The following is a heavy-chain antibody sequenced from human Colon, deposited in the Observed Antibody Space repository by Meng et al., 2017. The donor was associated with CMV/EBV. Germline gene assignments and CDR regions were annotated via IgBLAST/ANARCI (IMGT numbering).Heavy chain of an antibody. J-gene: IGHJ6*02. D-gene: IGHD3-3*01. CDR2: ISYDGSNK. V-gene: IGHV3-30-3*01. Sequence: GGSLRLSCAASGFTFSSYSMHWVRQAPGKGLYWVAVISYDGSNKYYADSVKGRFTISRDNSKNTLYLQMNGLRVEDTGVYYCAHSTKEDYDLWSGYYGYGMDVWGQGTTVTVSS. CDR1: GFTFSSYS. CDR3: AHSTKEDYDLWSGYYGYGMDV.